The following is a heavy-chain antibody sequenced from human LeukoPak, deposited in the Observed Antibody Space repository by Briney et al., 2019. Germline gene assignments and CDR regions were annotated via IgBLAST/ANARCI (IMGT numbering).Heavy chain of an antibody. J-gene: IGHJ4*02. CDR3: ARDEARYCSGGSCYYFAPREFDY. CDR1: GGTFSSYA. D-gene: IGHD2-15*01. CDR2: IIPIFGTA. V-gene: IGHV1-69*13. Sequence: GASVKVSCKASGGTFSSYAISWVRQAPGQGLEWMGGIIPIFGTANYAQKFQGRVTITADESTSTAYMELSSLRSEDTAVYYCARDEARYCSGGSCYYFAPREFDYWGQGTLVTVSS.